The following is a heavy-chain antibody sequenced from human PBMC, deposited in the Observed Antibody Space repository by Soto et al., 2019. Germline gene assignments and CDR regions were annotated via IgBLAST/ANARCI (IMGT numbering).Heavy chain of an antibody. Sequence: PGESLKISCKGSGYSLTSYWISWVRQMPGKGLEWMGRIDPSDSYTNYSPSFQGHVTISADKSISTAYLQWSSLKASDTAMYYCASFIAVAGTSYYYGMDVWGQGTTVTVSS. CDR3: ASFIAVAGTSYYYGMDV. D-gene: IGHD6-19*01. CDR1: GYSLTSYW. V-gene: IGHV5-10-1*01. J-gene: IGHJ6*02. CDR2: IDPSDSYT.